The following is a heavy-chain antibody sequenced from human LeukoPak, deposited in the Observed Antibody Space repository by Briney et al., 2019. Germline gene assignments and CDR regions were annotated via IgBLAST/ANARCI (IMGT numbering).Heavy chain of an antibody. CDR2: ISSTSTYI. CDR1: GFTFSSFT. J-gene: IGHJ4*02. V-gene: IGHV3-21*01. D-gene: IGHD4-17*01. CDR3: ARFDYADYLAFDY. Sequence: KAGGSLRLSCAASGFTFSSFTMNCVRQAPGKGLEWVSSISSTSTYIHYADSVKGRFTISRDNAKNSLYLQMNSLRAEDTAVYYCARFDYADYLAFDYWGQGTLVTVSS.